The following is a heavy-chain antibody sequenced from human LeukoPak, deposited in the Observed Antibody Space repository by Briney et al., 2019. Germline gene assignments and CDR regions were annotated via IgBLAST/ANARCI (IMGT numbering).Heavy chain of an antibody. J-gene: IGHJ4*02. Sequence: GGSLRLSCAASGFTVSSNYMSWVRQAPGKGLEWVSVIYSGGSTYYADSVKGRFTISRDNSKNTLYLQMNSLRAEDTAVYYRARPIAAAGTPNWGQGTLVTVSS. CDR2: IYSGGST. CDR1: GFTVSSNY. V-gene: IGHV3-66*02. CDR3: ARPIAAAGTPN. D-gene: IGHD6-13*01.